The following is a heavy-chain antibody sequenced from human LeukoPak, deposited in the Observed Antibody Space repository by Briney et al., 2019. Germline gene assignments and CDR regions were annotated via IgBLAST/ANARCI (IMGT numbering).Heavy chain of an antibody. D-gene: IGHD1-7*01. CDR3: ARGILASITGTTS. Sequence: GRSPRLSCAASGFTFSSYAMHWVRQAPGKGLEWVAVISYDGSNKYYADSVKGRFTISRDNSKNTLYLQMNSLRAEDTAVYYCARGILASITGTTSCGQGNLVTVSS. CDR2: ISYDGSNK. V-gene: IGHV3-30-3*01. CDR1: GFTFSSYA. J-gene: IGHJ4*02.